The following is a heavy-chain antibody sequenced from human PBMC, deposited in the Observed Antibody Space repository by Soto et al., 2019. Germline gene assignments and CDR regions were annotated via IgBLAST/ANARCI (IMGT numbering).Heavy chain of an antibody. V-gene: IGHV1-3*01. CDR2: INAGNGNT. CDR1: GYTFTSYA. Sequence: QVQLVQSGAEVKKPGASVKVSCKASGYTFTSYAMHWVRQAPGQRLEWMGWINAGNGNTKYSQKFQGRVTITRDTSASTAYMVLSSLRSEDTAVYYCARAWDPWGQGTLVTVSS. J-gene: IGHJ5*02. CDR3: ARAWDP.